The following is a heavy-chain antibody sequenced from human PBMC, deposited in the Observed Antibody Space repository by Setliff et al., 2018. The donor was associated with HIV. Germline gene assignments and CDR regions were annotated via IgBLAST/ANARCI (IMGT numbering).Heavy chain of an antibody. V-gene: IGHV4-34*01. CDR1: GGSFSGSY. CDR2: INHSGST. J-gene: IGHJ4*02. Sequence: PSETLSLTCAVYGGSFSGSYWSWIRQPPGKDLEWIGEINHSGSTNYNPSLKSRVTISVDTSKTQFSLNLSSVIAADTAVYYCTTSTVAGLFDYWDQGAPVTVSS. D-gene: IGHD6-19*01. CDR3: TTSTVAGLFDY.